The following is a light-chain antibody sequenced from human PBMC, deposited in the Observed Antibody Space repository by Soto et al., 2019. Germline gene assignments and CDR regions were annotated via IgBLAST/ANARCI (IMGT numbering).Light chain of an antibody. CDR1: CSDVGGYNY. J-gene: IGLJ1*01. CDR3: CSYTTSNTRQIV. CDR2: DVS. Sequence: QCALTQPASVSGSPGQSITISCTGTCSDVGGYNYVSWYQHHPGKAPKLMIYDVSNRPSGVSNRFSGSKSGNTASLTISGLQPEDEADYYCCSYTTSNTRQIVFGTGTKVTVL. V-gene: IGLV2-14*03.